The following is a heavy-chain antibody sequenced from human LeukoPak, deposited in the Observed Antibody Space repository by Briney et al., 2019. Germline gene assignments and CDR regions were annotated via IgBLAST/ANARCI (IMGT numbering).Heavy chain of an antibody. Sequence: ASVKVSCKASGYTFTSYDINWVRQAAAQGLEWMGWINPNSGRPGYAQKFQGRVTMTANTSISTAYMELSSLRFDATAVYYCARGRSGLAAAGTYDYWGQGTLITVSS. V-gene: IGHV1-8*01. D-gene: IGHD6-13*01. CDR1: GYTFTSYD. J-gene: IGHJ4*02. CDR2: INPNSGRP. CDR3: ARGRSGLAAAGTYDY.